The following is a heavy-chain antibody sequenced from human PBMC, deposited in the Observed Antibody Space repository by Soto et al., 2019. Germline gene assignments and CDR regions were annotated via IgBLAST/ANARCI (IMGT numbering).Heavy chain of an antibody. V-gene: IGHV1-2*04. CDR3: ARDHCSSTSCYTAFDY. D-gene: IGHD2-2*02. CDR1: GYTFTGYY. Sequence: ASVKVSCKASGYTFTGYYMHWVLQAPGQGLEWMGWINPNSGGTNYAQKFQGWVTMTRDTSISTAYMELSRLRSDDTAVYYCARDHCSSTSCYTAFDYWGQGTLVTVSS. CDR2: INPNSGGT. J-gene: IGHJ4*02.